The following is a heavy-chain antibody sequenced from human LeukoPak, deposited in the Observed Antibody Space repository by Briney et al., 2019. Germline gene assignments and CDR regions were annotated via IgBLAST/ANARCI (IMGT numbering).Heavy chain of an antibody. CDR2: IIPIFGTA. CDR3: AKDAEYYFDY. J-gene: IGHJ4*02. CDR1: GGTFSSYA. V-gene: IGHV1-69*13. Sequence: ASVKVSCKASGGTFSSYAISWVRQAPGQGLEWMGGIIPIFGTANYAQKFQGRVTITADESTSTAYMELSSLRAEDTAVYYCAKDAEYYFDYWGQGTLVTVSS.